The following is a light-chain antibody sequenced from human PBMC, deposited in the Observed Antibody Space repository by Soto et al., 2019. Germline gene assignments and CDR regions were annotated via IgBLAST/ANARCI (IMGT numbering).Light chain of an antibody. CDR1: SSNIGAGYD. Sequence: QPVLTQPPSVSGAPGQRGTISCTGSSSNIGAGYDVHWYQQLPGTAPKLLIYGNSNRPSGVPDRFSGSKSGTSASLAITWLQAEDEADYYCPSYDSSLSGSVFGGGTKLTVL. V-gene: IGLV1-40*01. CDR2: GNS. CDR3: PSYDSSLSGSV. J-gene: IGLJ3*02.